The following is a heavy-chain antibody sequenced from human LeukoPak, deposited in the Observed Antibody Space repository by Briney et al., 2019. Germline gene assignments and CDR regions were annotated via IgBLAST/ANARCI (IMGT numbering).Heavy chain of an antibody. CDR2: IYSGGST. CDR1: GFTVSSNY. CDR3: AHNKNTVTTLYYFDY. D-gene: IGHD4-17*01. Sequence: GGSLRLSCAASGFTVSSNYMSWVRQAPGKGLEWVSVIYSGGSTYYADSVKGRFTISRDNSKNTLYLQMNSLRAEDTAVYYCAHNKNTVTTLYYFDYWGQGTLVTVSS. J-gene: IGHJ4*02. V-gene: IGHV3-53*01.